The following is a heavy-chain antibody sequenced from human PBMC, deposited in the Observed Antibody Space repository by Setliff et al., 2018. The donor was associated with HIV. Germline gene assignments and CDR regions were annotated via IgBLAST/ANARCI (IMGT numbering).Heavy chain of an antibody. J-gene: IGHJ5*02. V-gene: IGHV4-59*12. CDR1: GDSINTYY. Sequence: SETLSLTCTVSGDSINTYYWSWIRQPPGKGLEWIGCISHSGNTNFNPSLNSRVTISLDTSKNQFSLRLTSLTAADTAIYYCARSTVGAGASFPWGRGILVTVSS. D-gene: IGHD1-26*01. CDR3: ARSTVGAGASFP. CDR2: ISHSGNT.